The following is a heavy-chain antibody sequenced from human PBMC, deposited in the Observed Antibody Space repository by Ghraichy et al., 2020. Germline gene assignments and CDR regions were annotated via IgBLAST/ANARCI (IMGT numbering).Heavy chain of an antibody. Sequence: GGSLRLSCAASGFPFDDYAMSWVRQVPGKGLEWVSGVNWNGDSINYADSVKGRFTISRDNTKNALYLQMNNLRGEDTAFYYCARIPRYHYDSTGAYSFDSWGQGILVTVSS. CDR1: GFPFDDYA. V-gene: IGHV3-20*04. J-gene: IGHJ4*02. D-gene: IGHD3-22*01. CDR3: ARIPRYHYDSTGAYSFDS. CDR2: VNWNGDSI.